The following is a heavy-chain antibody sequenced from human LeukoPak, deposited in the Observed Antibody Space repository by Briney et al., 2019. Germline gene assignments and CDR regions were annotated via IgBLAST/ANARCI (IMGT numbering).Heavy chain of an antibody. CDR3: ARSHDHLWGNYPDY. D-gene: IGHD3-16*02. CDR1: GGSIDSTNW. Sequence: PSETLSLTCDVSGGSIDSTNWWTWVRPPPGKGLEWIGEIHHDGRINYNPSLKSRVTLSVDKSKNQFSLRLNSVTAADTAMYYCARSHDHLWGNYPDYWGQGTLVTVSS. CDR2: IHHDGRI. J-gene: IGHJ4*02. V-gene: IGHV4/OR15-8*01.